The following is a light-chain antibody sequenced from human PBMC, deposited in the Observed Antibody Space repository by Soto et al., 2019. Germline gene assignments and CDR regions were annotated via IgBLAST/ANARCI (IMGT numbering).Light chain of an antibody. V-gene: IGKV3-15*01. J-gene: IGKJ4*01. Sequence: EVVMTQSPATLSVSPGERATLSCRASQSVNANLAWYQQKPGQAPRLLIHGASNRATGIPARFSGSGFGTEFILTISSLQSEDFAVYYCQQYNNWPPLTFGGGTKVEIK. CDR3: QQYNNWPPLT. CDR1: QSVNAN. CDR2: GAS.